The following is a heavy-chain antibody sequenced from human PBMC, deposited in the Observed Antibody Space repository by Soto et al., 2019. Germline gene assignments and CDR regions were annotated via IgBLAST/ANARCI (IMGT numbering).Heavy chain of an antibody. Sequence: SVKVSCKASGGTFSSYAISWVRQAPGQGLEWMGGIIPIFGTANYAQKFQGRVTITADESASAAYVELSSLRSEDTAVYYCAREKDGYNYDYWGQGTLVTVSS. V-gene: IGHV1-69*13. J-gene: IGHJ4*02. CDR1: GGTFSSYA. CDR2: IIPIFGTA. D-gene: IGHD5-12*01. CDR3: AREKDGYNYDY.